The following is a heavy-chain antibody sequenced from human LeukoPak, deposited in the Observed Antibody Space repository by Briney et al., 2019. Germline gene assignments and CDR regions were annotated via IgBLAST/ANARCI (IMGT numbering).Heavy chain of an antibody. CDR3: ASPTMIRGVISD. D-gene: IGHD3-10*01. CDR1: GYTFTGYY. CDR2: INPNTGAT. Sequence: ASVKVSCEASGYTFTGYYMHWVRQAPGQGLEWMGWINPNTGATNYAQKFQGRVTMTRDTSISTAYMEVSSLRSDDTAVYYCASPTMIRGVISDWGQGTLVTVSS. V-gene: IGHV1-2*02. J-gene: IGHJ4*02.